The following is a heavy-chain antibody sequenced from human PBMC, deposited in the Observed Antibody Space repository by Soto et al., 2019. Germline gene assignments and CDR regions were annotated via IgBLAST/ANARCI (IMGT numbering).Heavy chain of an antibody. CDR1: SGSFSDHF. V-gene: IGHV4-34*01. CDR2: INLAGGT. D-gene: IGHD3-9*01. J-gene: IGHJ5*01. CDR3: ARNQRIDDILTGYYKGPFDS. Sequence: SETLSLTCAVYSGSFSDHFWSWIRQPPGKGLEWIGEINLAGGTNYNPSLKSRVTISIDKSNNQFFLKLTSVTAADKAVYYCARNQRIDDILTGYYKGPFDSRAQRTPVTVSS.